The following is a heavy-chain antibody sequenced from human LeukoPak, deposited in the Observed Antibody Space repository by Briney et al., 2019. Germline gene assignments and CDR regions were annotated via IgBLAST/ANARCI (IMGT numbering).Heavy chain of an antibody. J-gene: IGHJ4*02. CDR3: ARGSTARYYYDSSGYYRGAVDY. CDR2: ISAYNGNT. Sequence: ASVKVSCKASGYTFTGYYMHWVRQARGQGLEWMGLISAYNGNTNYAQKFQGRVTMTTDTSTNTAYMELRSLRSDDAAVYYCARGSTARYYYDSSGYYRGAVDYWGQGTLVTISS. V-gene: IGHV1-18*04. CDR1: GYTFTGYY. D-gene: IGHD3-22*01.